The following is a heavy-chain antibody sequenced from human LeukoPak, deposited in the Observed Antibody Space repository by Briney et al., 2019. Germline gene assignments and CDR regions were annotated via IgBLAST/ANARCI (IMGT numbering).Heavy chain of an antibody. D-gene: IGHD3-10*01. CDR3: ARTDYGSGSYWTEY. J-gene: IGHJ4*02. CDR2: INPNSGGT. Sequence: GASVKVSCKASGYTFTGYYMHWVRQAPGQGLEWMGWINPNSGGTNYAQKFQGRVTMTRDTSISTAYMELSRLRSDDTAVYYCARTDYGSGSYWTEYWGQGPLVTVPS. V-gene: IGHV1-2*02. CDR1: GYTFTGYY.